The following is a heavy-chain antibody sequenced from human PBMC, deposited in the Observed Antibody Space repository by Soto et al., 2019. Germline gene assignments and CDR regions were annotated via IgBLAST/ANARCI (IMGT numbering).Heavy chain of an antibody. CDR2: IIHSEST. CDR3: ARQRPTDGRWEFANYYGMDV. V-gene: IGHV4-34*12. Sequence: PSETLSLTCAVSNFSLSKEYYWSWVRQPPGKGLEWIGEIIHSESTKYNPSLKSRVTISVDTSKNQFSLKLSSVTAADTAVYYCARQRPTDGRWEFANYYGMDVWGQGTPVTVSS. CDR1: NFSLSKEYY. D-gene: IGHD1-26*01. J-gene: IGHJ6*02.